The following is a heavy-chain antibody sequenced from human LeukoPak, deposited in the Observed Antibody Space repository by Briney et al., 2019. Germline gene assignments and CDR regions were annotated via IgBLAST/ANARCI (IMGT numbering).Heavy chain of an antibody. V-gene: IGHV4-34*01. J-gene: IGHJ4*02. Sequence: KPSETLSLTCAVYGGSFSGYYWSWIRQPPGKGLEWIGEINHSGSTNYNPSLKSRVTISVDTSKNQFSLKLSSVTAADTAVYYCARKARYYDFWSGYYTLDYWGQGTLVTVSS. CDR1: GGSFSGYY. CDR3: ARKARYYDFWSGYYTLDY. D-gene: IGHD3-3*01. CDR2: INHSGST.